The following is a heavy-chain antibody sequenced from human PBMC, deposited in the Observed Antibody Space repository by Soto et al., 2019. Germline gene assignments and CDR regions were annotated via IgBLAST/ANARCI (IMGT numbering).Heavy chain of an antibody. V-gene: IGHV3-33*01. CDR2: IWCDGSNK. CDR3: AREGQWLVQGAFDI. Sequence: QVQLVESGGGVVQPGRSLRLSCAASGFTFSSYGMHWVRQAPGKGLEWVAVIWCDGSNKYYADSVKGRFTISRDNSKNTLYLQMNSLRAEDTAVYYCAREGQWLVQGAFDIWGQGTMVTVSS. J-gene: IGHJ3*02. D-gene: IGHD6-19*01. CDR1: GFTFSSYG.